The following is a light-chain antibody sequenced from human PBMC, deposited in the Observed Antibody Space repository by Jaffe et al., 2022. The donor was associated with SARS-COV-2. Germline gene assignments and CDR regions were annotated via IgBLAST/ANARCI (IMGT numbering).Light chain of an antibody. Sequence: EVVLTQSPATLSVSPGERATLSCRASQGVGSNLVWYQQKPGQAPRLLVYGASTRAAAIPARFSGSGSGTEFTLTISSLQSEDFAIYYCQQHNNWPWTFGQGTKVEIK. CDR2: GAS. J-gene: IGKJ1*01. CDR3: QQHNNWPWT. CDR1: QGVGSN. V-gene: IGKV3-15*01.